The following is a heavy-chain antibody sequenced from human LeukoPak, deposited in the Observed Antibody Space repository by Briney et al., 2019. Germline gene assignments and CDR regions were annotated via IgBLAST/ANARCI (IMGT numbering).Heavy chain of an antibody. V-gene: IGHV1-8*01. CDR2: MNPNSGNT. CDR3: ARGTNRGGGVDY. CDR1: GYTFTSYD. Sequence: ASVKVSCKASGYTFTSYDINWVRQATGQGLEWMGWMNPNSGNTGYAQKVQGRVTMTRNTSISTAYMELSSLRSEDTAVYYCARGTNRGGGVDYWGQGTLVTVSS. D-gene: IGHD3-16*01. J-gene: IGHJ4*02.